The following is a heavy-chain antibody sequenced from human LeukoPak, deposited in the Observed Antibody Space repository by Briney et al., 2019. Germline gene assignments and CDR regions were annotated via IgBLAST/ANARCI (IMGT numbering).Heavy chain of an antibody. Sequence: PSETLSLTCTVSGGSISSGSNYWSWIRQPAGKGLEWIGRIYTSGSTNYNPSLKSRVTISVDTSKNQFSLKLSSVTAADTAVYFCARDVGVEGFFDYWGQGTLVTVSS. V-gene: IGHV4-61*02. J-gene: IGHJ4*02. CDR2: IYTSGST. CDR1: GGSISSGSNY. CDR3: ARDVGVEGFFDY. D-gene: IGHD3-10*01.